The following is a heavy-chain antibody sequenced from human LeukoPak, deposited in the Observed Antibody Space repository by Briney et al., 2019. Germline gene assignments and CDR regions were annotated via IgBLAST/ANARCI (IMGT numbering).Heavy chain of an antibody. V-gene: IGHV3-11*01. J-gene: IGHJ5*02. CDR2: ISSSGSTI. CDR1: GFTFSDYY. Sequence: PGGSLRLSCAASGFTFSDYYMSWIRQAPGRGLEWVSYISSSGSTIYYADSVKGRFTISRDNAKNSLYLQMNSLRAEDTAVYYCARSDSYYDFWSGYSPNWFDPWGQGTLVTVSS. CDR3: ARSDSYYDFWSGYSPNWFDP. D-gene: IGHD3-3*01.